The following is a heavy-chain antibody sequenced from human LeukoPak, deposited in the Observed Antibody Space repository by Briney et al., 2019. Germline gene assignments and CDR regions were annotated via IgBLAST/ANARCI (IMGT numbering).Heavy chain of an antibody. J-gene: IGHJ4*02. V-gene: IGHV5-51*01. CDR3: ARHRPYSRGWRHFDY. Sequence: GASLKISCKAAGSIISSYWIGWVRQLPGKRLEWGGIIYPGDSDTRDSPSFQGQVTISADNSISTAYLQWSSLPASDTAMYYCARHRPYSRGWRHFDYWGQGPLVPLSS. CDR2: IYPGDSDT. D-gene: IGHD6-19*01. CDR1: GSIISSYW.